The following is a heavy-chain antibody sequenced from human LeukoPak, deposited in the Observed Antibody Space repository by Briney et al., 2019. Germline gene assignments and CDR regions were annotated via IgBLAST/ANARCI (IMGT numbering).Heavy chain of an antibody. D-gene: IGHD1-26*01. CDR1: GFTFNTYA. CDR3: AKFGGSFIAPFDI. J-gene: IGHJ3*02. Sequence: GGSLRLSCAASGFTFNTYAMIWVRQAPGKGLEWVSAISGSGGSTYYADSVKGRFTISRDNSKNTLYLQMNSLRAEDTAVFYCAKFGGSFIAPFDIWGQGTMVTVSS. CDR2: ISGSGGST. V-gene: IGHV3-23*01.